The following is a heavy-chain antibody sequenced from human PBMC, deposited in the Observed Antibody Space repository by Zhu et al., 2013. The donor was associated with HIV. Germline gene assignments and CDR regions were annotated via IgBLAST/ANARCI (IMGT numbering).Heavy chain of an antibody. V-gene: IGHV1-69*01. CDR1: GGTFSSYA. CDR3: ARDKITMVRGVIITTYNWFDP. D-gene: IGHD3-10*01. J-gene: IGHJ5*02. Sequence: QVQLVQSGAEVKKPGSSVKVSCKASGGTFSSYAISWVRQAPGQGLEWMGGIIPIFGTANYAQKFQGRVTITADESTSTAYMELSSLRSEDTAVYYCARDKITMVRGVIITTYNWFDPWGQGTLVTVSS. CDR2: IIPIFGTA.